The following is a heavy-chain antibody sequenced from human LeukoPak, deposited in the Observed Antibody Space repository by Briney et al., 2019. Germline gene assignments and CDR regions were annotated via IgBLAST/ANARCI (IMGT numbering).Heavy chain of an antibody. CDR1: GFTFINSW. CDR2: IKQDESAK. V-gene: IGHV3-7*01. CDR3: ARDTDGSLDY. J-gene: IGHJ4*02. D-gene: IGHD5-24*01. Sequence: PGGSLRLSCAASGFTFINSWMAWVRQAPGQGLEWVANIKQDESAKHYSDSVKGRFTISRDNAKNSLFLQMNGLRAEDSALYYCARDTDGSLDYWGQGTLVTVSS.